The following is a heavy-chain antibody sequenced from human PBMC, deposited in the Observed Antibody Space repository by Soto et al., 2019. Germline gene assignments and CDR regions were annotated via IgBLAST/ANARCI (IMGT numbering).Heavy chain of an antibody. Sequence: PGGSLRLSCAASGFIFDDYSMHWVRQAPGKGLEWVSLVSWNGERPYYVDSVKGRFTISRDSSTNSLYLQMNNLPTEDTAVYYRAKDVGRRQLLGFDHWGQGTPVTVSS. CDR2: VSWNGERP. V-gene: IGHV3-43*01. D-gene: IGHD1-26*01. CDR3: AKDVGRRQLLGFDH. J-gene: IGHJ4*02. CDR1: GFIFDDYS.